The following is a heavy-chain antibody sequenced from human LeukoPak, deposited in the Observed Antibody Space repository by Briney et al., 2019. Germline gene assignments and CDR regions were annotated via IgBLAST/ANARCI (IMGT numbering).Heavy chain of an antibody. CDR2: IYYSGST. CDR3: ARGPHSFARKAVAAVDY. D-gene: IGHD6-19*01. V-gene: IGHV4-59*08. Sequence: SETLSLTCTVSGGSISSYYWSWIRQPPGKGLEWIGYIYYSGSTNYNPSLKSRVTISVDTSKNQFSLKLSSVTAADTAVYYCARGPHSFARKAVAAVDYWGQGTLVTVSS. J-gene: IGHJ4*02. CDR1: GGSISSYY.